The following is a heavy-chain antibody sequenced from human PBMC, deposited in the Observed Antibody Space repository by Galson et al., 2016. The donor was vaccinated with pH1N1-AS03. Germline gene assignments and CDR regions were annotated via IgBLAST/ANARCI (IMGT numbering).Heavy chain of an antibody. V-gene: IGHV1-69*13. CDR2: IVPTFTAP. CDR3: ATIWAVPGLGGYWFDS. Sequence: SVKVSCKASGGTFRNFAISWVRQAPGQGLEWMGRIVPTFTAPKYAQKFQGRLTITADDSATTTYMDLSGLKLEDTAIYYCATIWAVPGLGGYWFDSWGQGTHVIVSS. D-gene: IGHD6-19*01. J-gene: IGHJ5*01. CDR1: GGTFRNFA.